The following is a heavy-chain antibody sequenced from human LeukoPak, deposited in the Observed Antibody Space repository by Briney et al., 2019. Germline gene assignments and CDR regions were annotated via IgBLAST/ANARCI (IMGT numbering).Heavy chain of an antibody. J-gene: IGHJ4*02. Sequence: GGSLRLSCAASGFTFSSYAMSWVRQAPGKGLEWVSAISGSGGSTYYADSVKGRFTISRDNSKNTLYLQMNSLRAEDRAVYYCANHYGSGSYGFWGQGTLVTVSS. CDR3: ANHYGSGSYGF. CDR1: GFTFSSYA. V-gene: IGHV3-23*01. D-gene: IGHD3-10*01. CDR2: ISGSGGST.